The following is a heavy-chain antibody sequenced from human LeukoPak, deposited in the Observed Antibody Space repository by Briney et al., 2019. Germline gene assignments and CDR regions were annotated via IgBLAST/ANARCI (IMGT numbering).Heavy chain of an antibody. D-gene: IGHD3-10*01. J-gene: IGHJ4*02. V-gene: IGHV3-11*04. CDR1: GFTFSDYY. Sequence: KAGGSLRLSCAASGFTFSDYYMSWIRQAPGKGLEWVSYISSSGSTIYYADSVKGRFTISRDNAKNSLYLQMNSLRAEDTAVYYCARVLLEFGELHFDYWGQGTLVTVSS. CDR2: ISSSGSTI. CDR3: ARVLLEFGELHFDY.